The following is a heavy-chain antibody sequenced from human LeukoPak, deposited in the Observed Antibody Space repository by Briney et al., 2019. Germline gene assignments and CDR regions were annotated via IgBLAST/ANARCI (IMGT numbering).Heavy chain of an antibody. V-gene: IGHV7-4-1*02. CDR3: AREPPPVYDSSGYSWYGMDV. J-gene: IGHJ6*02. CDR1: GYTFTSYA. D-gene: IGHD3-22*01. Sequence: ASVKVSCKASGYTFTSYAMNWVRQAPGQGLEWMGWINTNTGNPTYAQGFTGRFVFSLDTSVSTAYLQISSLKAEDTAVYYCAREPPPVYDSSGYSWYGMDVWGQGTTVTVSS. CDR2: INTNTGNP.